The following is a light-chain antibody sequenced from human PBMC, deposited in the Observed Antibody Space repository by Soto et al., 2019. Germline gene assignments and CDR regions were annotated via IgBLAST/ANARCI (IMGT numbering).Light chain of an antibody. J-gene: IGKJ4*01. Sequence: DIQLTQSPSFLSASVGDRVTITCRASQAINTYLAWYQLKPGQAPKLLIYAASTLQIEVPSRFSGSGSGTEFTLTISSLQPEDYATYFCQQLNTYPLTFGGGTKVEIK. CDR1: QAINTY. CDR2: AAS. V-gene: IGKV1-9*01. CDR3: QQLNTYPLT.